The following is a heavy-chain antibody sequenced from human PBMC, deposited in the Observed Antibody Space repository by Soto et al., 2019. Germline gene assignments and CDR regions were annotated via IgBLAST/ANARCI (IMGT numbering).Heavy chain of an antibody. V-gene: IGHV3-23*01. CDR1: GFTFSSYA. Sequence: EVQLLESGGGLVQPGGSLRLSCAASGFTFSSYAMNWVRQAPGKGLEWVSAISGSGGSIYYADSVKGRFIISRDNSKNMLFLQMNSLRAEDTAVYYCSKTTTARIAVAPRGLFDYWGQGTLVTVSS. CDR2: ISGSGGSI. CDR3: SKTTTARIAVAPRGLFDY. D-gene: IGHD6-19*01. J-gene: IGHJ4*02.